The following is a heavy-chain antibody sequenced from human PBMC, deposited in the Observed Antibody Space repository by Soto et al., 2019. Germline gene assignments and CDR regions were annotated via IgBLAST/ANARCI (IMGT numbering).Heavy chain of an antibody. CDR2: IYPGDSDT. D-gene: IGHD6-13*01. V-gene: IGHV5-51*01. J-gene: IGHJ4*02. CDR3: ARQPTSSSWYVAY. Sequence: EVQLVQSGAEVKKPGESLKISCKGSGYSFTSYWIDWVRQMPGKGLEWMGIIYPGDSDTRYSPSFPGQVTISADKSISTAYLQWSSLKASDTAMYYCARQPTSSSWYVAYWGQGTLVTVSS. CDR1: GYSFTSYW.